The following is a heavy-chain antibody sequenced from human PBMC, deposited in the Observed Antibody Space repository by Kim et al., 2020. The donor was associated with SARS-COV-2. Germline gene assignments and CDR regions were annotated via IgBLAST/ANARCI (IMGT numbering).Heavy chain of an antibody. D-gene: IGHD5-18*01. CDR3: AGGPGYIHAF. J-gene: IGHJ4*02. CDR2: IHPDGRT. CDR1: GFTVSSNF. Sequence: GGSLRLSCAASGFTVSSNFLNWVRQAPGKGLEWVSIIHPDGRTYYADSVKGQFTISRDIAKNMVYLQMDSLRTEDTAVYYCAGGPGYIHAFWGQGTLVTVS. V-gene: IGHV3-53*01.